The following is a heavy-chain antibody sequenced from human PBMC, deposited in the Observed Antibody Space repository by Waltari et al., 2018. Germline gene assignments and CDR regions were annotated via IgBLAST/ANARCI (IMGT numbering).Heavy chain of an antibody. J-gene: IGHJ4*02. Sequence: QVQLQESGPGLVKPSETLSLTCTVSGGSISSHYWRWIRQPPGKGLEWIGYIYYSGSTNYNPSLKSRVTISVDTSKNQFSLKLSSVTAADTAVYYCASVGGYCSGGSCFQFDYWGQGTLVTVSS. D-gene: IGHD2-15*01. CDR2: IYYSGST. CDR1: GGSISSHY. CDR3: ASVGGYCSGGSCFQFDY. V-gene: IGHV4-59*11.